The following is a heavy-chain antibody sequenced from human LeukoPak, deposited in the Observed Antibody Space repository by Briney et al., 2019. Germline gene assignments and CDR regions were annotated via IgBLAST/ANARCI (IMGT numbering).Heavy chain of an antibody. V-gene: IGHV4-30-2*01. CDR2: VYHSGAT. D-gene: IGHD2-21*02. J-gene: IGHJ3*01. CDR3: ASSHCGGDCFSSVAFDF. CDR1: NGTVGSGGYS. Sequence: PSDTLSLTCTVSNGTVGSGGYSWSWIRQPPGKGLEWIGYVYHSGATYYNPSLKSRISIPMDRSKNHFSLRLRSVTAADTAVYFCASSHCGGDCFSSVAFDFWGHGIMVTVSS.